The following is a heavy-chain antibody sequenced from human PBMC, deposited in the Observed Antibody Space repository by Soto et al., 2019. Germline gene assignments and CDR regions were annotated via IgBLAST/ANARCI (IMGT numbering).Heavy chain of an antibody. CDR1: GFTFCISA. CDR2: TTTSGV. CDR3: ARLTSS. V-gene: IGHV3-23*01. D-gene: IGHD6-6*01. Sequence: GGSLKLSSAASGFTFCISAMSWVRQAPGKGLEWVSSTTTSGVYYTDSVKGRFTISRDNSKNTLYLQMNNLRVEDTAIYYCARLTSSWGRGALVTVSS. J-gene: IGHJ5*02.